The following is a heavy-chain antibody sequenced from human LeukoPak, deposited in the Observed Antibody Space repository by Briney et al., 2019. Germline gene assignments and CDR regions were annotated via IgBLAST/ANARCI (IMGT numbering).Heavy chain of an antibody. Sequence: GGSLRLSCAASGFTFSSYSMNWVRQAPGKRLEWVSSISSSSSYIYYADSVKGRFTISRDNAKNSLYLQLNSLRVEDTAVYYCARAPTFSGWFDYWGQGTLVTVSS. J-gene: IGHJ4*02. CDR3: ARAPTFSGWFDY. CDR2: ISSSSSYI. D-gene: IGHD6-19*01. V-gene: IGHV3-21*01. CDR1: GFTFSSYS.